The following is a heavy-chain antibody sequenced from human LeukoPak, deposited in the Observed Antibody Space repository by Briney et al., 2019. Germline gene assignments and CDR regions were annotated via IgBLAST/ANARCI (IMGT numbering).Heavy chain of an antibody. J-gene: IGHJ5*02. CDR3: ARGGYYGSGNDFRFDP. CDR2: IYYSGST. D-gene: IGHD3-10*01. V-gene: IGHV4-59*01. Sequence: SETLTLTCTVSGGSISSYYWSWIRQPPGKGLEWIGYIYYSGSTNYKPSLKSRVTISVDTSKNQFSLKLSSVTAADTAVYYCARGGYYGSGNDFRFDPWGQGTLVTVSS. CDR1: GGSISSYY.